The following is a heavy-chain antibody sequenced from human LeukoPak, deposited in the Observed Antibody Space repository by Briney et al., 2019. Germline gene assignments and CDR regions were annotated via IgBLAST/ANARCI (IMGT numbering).Heavy chain of an antibody. CDR3: ARGRRVLAVAGTEGVYYYYGMDV. Sequence: PGGSLRLSCAASGFTFSSYAMHWVRQAPGKGLEWVAVISYDGSNKYYADSVKGRFTISRDNSKNTLYLQMYSLRAEDTAVYYCARGRRVLAVAGTEGVYYYYGMDVWGKGTTVTVSS. J-gene: IGHJ6*04. D-gene: IGHD6-19*01. CDR1: GFTFSSYA. CDR2: ISYDGSNK. V-gene: IGHV3-30*04.